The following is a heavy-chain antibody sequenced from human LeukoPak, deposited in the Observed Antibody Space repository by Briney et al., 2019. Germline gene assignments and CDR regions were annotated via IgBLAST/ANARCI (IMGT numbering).Heavy chain of an antibody. CDR2: IYYSGST. J-gene: IGHJ6*03. CDR1: GGSISSSSYY. V-gene: IGHV4-39*01. CDR3: ARLIVVVPAARPYYYMDV. Sequence: SETLSLTCTVSGGSISSSSYYWGWIRQPPGKGLEWIGSIYYSGSTYYNPSLKSRVTIPVDTSKNQFSLKLSSVTAADTAVYYCARLIVVVPAARPYYYMDVWGKGTTVTVSS. D-gene: IGHD2-2*01.